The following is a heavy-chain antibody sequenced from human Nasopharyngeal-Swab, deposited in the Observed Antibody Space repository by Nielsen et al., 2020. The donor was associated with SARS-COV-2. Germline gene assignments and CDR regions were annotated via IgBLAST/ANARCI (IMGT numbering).Heavy chain of an antibody. Sequence: VKVSCKASGYTFTSYDINWVRQATGQGLEWMGWMNPNSGNTGYAQKFQGRVTMTRNTSISTAYMELSSLRSEDTAVYYCARGLDFWSGSHFDYWGQGTLVTVSS. V-gene: IGHV1-8*01. CDR3: ARGLDFWSGSHFDY. D-gene: IGHD3-3*01. CDR1: GYTFTSYD. CDR2: MNPNSGNT. J-gene: IGHJ4*02.